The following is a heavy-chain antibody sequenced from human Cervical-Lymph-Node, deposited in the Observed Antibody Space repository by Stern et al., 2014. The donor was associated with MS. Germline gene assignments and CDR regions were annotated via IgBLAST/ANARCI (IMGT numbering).Heavy chain of an antibody. V-gene: IGHV3-48*01. CDR2: ISRASTTI. J-gene: IGHJ5*02. D-gene: IGHD6-13*01. CDR1: GFTFSSYS. CDR3: ARGPAWLVAAAGTSWFGP. Sequence: EVQLVESGGGLVRPGGSLRISCAVSGFTFSSYSMNWVRQAPGKGLEWVSYISRASTTIYYADSVKGRFTISRDNAKNSLFLQMNSLRVEDTAVYYCARGPAWLVAAAGTSWFGPWGQGTLVTVSS.